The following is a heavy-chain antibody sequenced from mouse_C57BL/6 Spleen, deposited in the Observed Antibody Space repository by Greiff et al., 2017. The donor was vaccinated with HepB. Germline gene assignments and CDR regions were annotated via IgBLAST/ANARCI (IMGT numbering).Heavy chain of an antibody. J-gene: IGHJ2*01. V-gene: IGHV1-63*01. CDR2: IYPGGGYT. Sequence: QVQLKESGAELVRPGTSVKMSCKASGYTFTNYWIGWAKQRPGHGLEWIGDIYPGGGYTNYNEKFKGKATLTADKSSSTAYMQFSSLTSEDSAIYYCARSSSDYDYFDYWGQGTTLTVSS. CDR3: ARSSSDYDYFDY. CDR1: GYTFTNYW. D-gene: IGHD3-2*02.